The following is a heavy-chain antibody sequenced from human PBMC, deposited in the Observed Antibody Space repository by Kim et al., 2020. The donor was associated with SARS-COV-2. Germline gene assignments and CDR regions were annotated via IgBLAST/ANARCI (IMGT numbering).Heavy chain of an antibody. Sequence: SNTESAKGRITNTRHNSKTTLYLQMNSLRAEDTAVYYCARGGSWPNYFDYWGQGTLVTVSS. CDR3: ARGGSWPNYFDY. D-gene: IGHD6-13*01. V-gene: IGHV3-53*01. J-gene: IGHJ4*02.